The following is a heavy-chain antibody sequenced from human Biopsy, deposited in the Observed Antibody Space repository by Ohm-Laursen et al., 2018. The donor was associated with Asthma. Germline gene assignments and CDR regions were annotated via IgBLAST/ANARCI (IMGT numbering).Heavy chain of an antibody. V-gene: IGHV1-24*01. J-gene: IGHJ4*02. Sequence: ASVKVSCKISGYSLTDLSMHWVRQAPGPGLERMGGHDHEEGGTVNARRFQGRVTMTEDTSTDTAYMELSSLSSDDTAVYYCASDFPKDYVRYNFQFWGQGTLVTVSS. D-gene: IGHD4-17*01. CDR1: GYSLTDLS. CDR3: ASDFPKDYVRYNFQF. CDR2: HDHEEGGT.